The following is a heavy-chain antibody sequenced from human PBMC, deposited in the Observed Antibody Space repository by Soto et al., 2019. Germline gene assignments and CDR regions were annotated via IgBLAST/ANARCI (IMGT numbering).Heavy chain of an antibody. D-gene: IGHD2-2*01. CDR2: INPNSGGT. V-gene: IGHV1-2*04. J-gene: IGHJ6*02. CDR1: GYTFTGYY. CDR3: ARGGVVVLPAAIGLYYYYGMDV. Sequence: EASVKVSCKASGYTFTGYYMHWVRQAPGQGLEWMGWINPNSGGTNYAQKFQGWVTMTGDTSISTAYMELSRLRSDDTAVYYCARGGVVVLPAAIGLYYYYGMDVWGHGTTVTVSS.